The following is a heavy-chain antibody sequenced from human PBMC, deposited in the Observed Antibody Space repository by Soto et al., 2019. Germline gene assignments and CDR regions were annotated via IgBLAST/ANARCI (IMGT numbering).Heavy chain of an antibody. CDR1: GGSIRSGGYY. CDR2: NYYSGIT. J-gene: IGHJ6*02. CDR3: ARGSSIAGLYYGMDV. Sequence: QVQLQESGPGLVKPSQTLSLTCTVSGGSIRSGGYYWTWIRQHPGKGLEWIGYNYYSGITYYNPSLKSRVTISLDASKNQFSLKLSSVTAAHTAVYYCARGSSIAGLYYGMDVWGQGTTVTVSS. D-gene: IGHD6-6*01. V-gene: IGHV4-31*03.